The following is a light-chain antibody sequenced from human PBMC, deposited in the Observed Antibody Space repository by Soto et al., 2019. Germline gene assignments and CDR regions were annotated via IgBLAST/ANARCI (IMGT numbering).Light chain of an antibody. CDR2: GAS. J-gene: IGKJ5*01. Sequence: EIVLTQSPGTLSLSPGERATLSCRASQSVSSRYSAWYQQKPGQAPRLLIYGASTRATGIPARFSGSGSGTEFTLTISSLQSEDFAVYYCQQYNNGITFGQGTRLEIK. CDR3: QQYNNGIT. V-gene: IGKV3D-15*01. CDR1: QSVSSRY.